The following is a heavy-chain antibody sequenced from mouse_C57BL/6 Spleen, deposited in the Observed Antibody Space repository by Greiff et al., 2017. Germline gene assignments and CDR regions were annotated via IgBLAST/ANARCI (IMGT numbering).Heavy chain of an antibody. D-gene: IGHD2-12*01. V-gene: IGHV1-81*01. CDR1: GYTFTSYG. J-gene: IGHJ1*03. CDR2: FYPRSGNT. Sequence: QVQLQQSGAELARPGASVKLSCKASGYTFTSYGISWVKQRTGQGLEWIGEFYPRSGNTYYNEKFKGKATLTADKSSSTAYMELRRLTSEDSAVYYCARYSVCYPRIWGTGTTVTVSS. CDR3: ARYSVCYPRI.